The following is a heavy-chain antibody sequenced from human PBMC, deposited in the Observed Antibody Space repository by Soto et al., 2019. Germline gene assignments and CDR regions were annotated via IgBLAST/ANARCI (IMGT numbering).Heavy chain of an antibody. D-gene: IGHD1-1*01. CDR1: GGSLSGYY. CDR3: ARHRTGSRGVDL. V-gene: IGHV4-34*01. J-gene: IGHJ5*02. CDR2: TNNSGST. Sequence: QVQLQQWGAGLLKPSETLSRICGVYGGSLSGYYWIWIRQSPGRGLEWIGKTNNSGSTKYNPSLKSRVNISIDTSKNQFSLRLNSVTAADTAVYYCARHRTGSRGVDLWGQGMLVTVSS.